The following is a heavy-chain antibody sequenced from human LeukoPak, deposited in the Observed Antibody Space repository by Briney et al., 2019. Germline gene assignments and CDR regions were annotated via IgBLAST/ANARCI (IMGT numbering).Heavy chain of an antibody. CDR1: GGSFNDYY. V-gene: IGHV4-34*01. J-gene: IGHJ4*02. CDR3: ARRVTVVVPAANTTFDS. D-gene: IGHD2-2*01. Sequence: SETLSLTCAVYGGSFNDYYWSWIRQPPGKGLEWIGDINHRGSANYNPSLKSRVSMSVDTSKNQFSLRLTSVTAADTAVYYCARRVTVVVPAANTTFDSWGQGTLVTVSS. CDR2: INHRGSA.